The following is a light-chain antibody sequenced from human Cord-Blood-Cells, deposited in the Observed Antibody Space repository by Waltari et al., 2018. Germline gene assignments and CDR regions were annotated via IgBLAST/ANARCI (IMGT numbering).Light chain of an antibody. CDR2: KDS. J-gene: IGLJ1*01. CDR1: ALPKQH. CDR3: QSADSSGTYPYV. Sequence: SYELTQPPSVSVSPGQTARITCSGDALPKQHAYWYQQKPGQAPVLVIYKDSERPSGIPERFSGSSSGTTVTLTISGVQAEDEADYYCQSADSSGTYPYVFGTGTKVTVL. V-gene: IGLV3-25*03.